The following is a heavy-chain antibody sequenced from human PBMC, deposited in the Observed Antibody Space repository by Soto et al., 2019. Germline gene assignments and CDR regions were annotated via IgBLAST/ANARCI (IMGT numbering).Heavy chain of an antibody. CDR3: VKSGLHQFYFDF. V-gene: IGHV3-30*18. D-gene: IGHD3-10*01. CDR2: ISYDGSNT. CDR1: GFTFSNYG. Sequence: GGLLRLSCAASGFTFSNYGIHWVHQAPGKGLEWVAVISYDGSNTLYADSVKGRFTIFRDNSKNTVYLQMNSLRAEDTAVYYCVKSGLHQFYFDFWGQGTLVTVSS. J-gene: IGHJ4*02.